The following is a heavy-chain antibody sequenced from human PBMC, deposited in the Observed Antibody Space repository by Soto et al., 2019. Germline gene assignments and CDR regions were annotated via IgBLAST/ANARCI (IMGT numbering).Heavy chain of an antibody. Sequence: PSETLSLACTVSGGSISSSSYYWGWIRQPPGKWLEWIGSIYYSGSTYYNPSLKSRVTISVDTSKNQFSLKLSSVTAADTAGYYCAAGKYYDSSGYYDYYYYGMDVWGQGTTITVS. D-gene: IGHD3-22*01. J-gene: IGHJ6*02. CDR3: AAGKYYDSSGYYDYYYYGMDV. CDR1: GGSISSSSYY. CDR2: IYYSGST. V-gene: IGHV4-39*01.